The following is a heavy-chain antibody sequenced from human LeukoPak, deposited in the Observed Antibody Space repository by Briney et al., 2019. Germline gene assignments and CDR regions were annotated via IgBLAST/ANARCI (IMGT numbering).Heavy chain of an antibody. CDR3: ARPQVWADAPRGTYYYYMDV. CDR2: IIPIFGTA. D-gene: IGHD1-26*01. Sequence: WASVKVSCKASGGTFSSYAISWVRQAPGQGLEWMGVIIPIFGTANYAQKFQGRVTITADESTSTAYMGLSSLRSEDTAVYYCARPQVWADAPRGTYYYYMDVWSKGTTVTVSS. CDR1: GGTFSSYA. V-gene: IGHV1-69*13. J-gene: IGHJ6*03.